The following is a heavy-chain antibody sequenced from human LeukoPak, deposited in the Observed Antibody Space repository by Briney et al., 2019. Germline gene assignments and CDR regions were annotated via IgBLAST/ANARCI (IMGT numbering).Heavy chain of an antibody. CDR1: GGTFSSYA. CDR3: ARDQTLSGSTMDDAFDI. Sequence: SVKVSCKASGGTFSSYAISWVRQAPGQGLEWMGGIIPIFGTANYAQKFQGRVTITADESTSTAYMELSGLRSEDTAVYYCARDQTLSGSTMDDAFDIWGQGTMVTVSS. V-gene: IGHV1-69*01. CDR2: IIPIFGTA. J-gene: IGHJ3*02. D-gene: IGHD1-26*01.